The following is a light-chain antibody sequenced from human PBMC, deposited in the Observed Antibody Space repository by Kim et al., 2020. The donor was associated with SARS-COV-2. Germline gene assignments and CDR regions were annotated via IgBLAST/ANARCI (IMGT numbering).Light chain of an antibody. CDR3: QSFDRSLSGVL. CDR1: SSNIGAGYH. V-gene: IGLV1-40*01. J-gene: IGLJ2*01. Sequence: QRVTISCTGSSSNIGAGYHVHWYQQLPGTAPKLLIFDNDNRPSGVPDRFSGSKSGTSASLAITGLQTEDEGDYYCQSFDRSLSGVLFGGGTQLTVL. CDR2: DND.